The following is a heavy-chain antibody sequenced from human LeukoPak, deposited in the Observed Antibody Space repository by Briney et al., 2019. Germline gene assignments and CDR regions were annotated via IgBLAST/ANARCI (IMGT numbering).Heavy chain of an antibody. CDR1: GFTFSSYA. CDR2: ISDSGGST. Sequence: PGGSLRLSCAGFTFSSYAMSWVRRAPGRGLEWVSGISDSGGSTYYADSVKGRFTISRDNSKNTLYLQMISLRAEDTAVYYCAKQTTGTTGGAFDIWGQGTMVTVSS. J-gene: IGHJ3*02. V-gene: IGHV3-23*01. D-gene: IGHD1-1*01. CDR3: AKQTTGTTGGAFDI.